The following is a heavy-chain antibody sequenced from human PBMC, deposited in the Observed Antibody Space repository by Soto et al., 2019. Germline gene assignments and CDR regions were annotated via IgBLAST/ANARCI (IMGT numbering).Heavy chain of an antibody. D-gene: IGHD3-3*02. J-gene: IGHJ5*02. CDR1: GDTFTNFD. Sequence: QVQLVQPGAEVRKPGASVKVSCKASGDTFTNFDFNWVRQPTGQGLEWIGWMRANSGDKGHAQKFQGRGSMTRDTSMSTAYMELSSLRAEDPAVYYCARYIYGQGFKAWGQGTLVFVSS. V-gene: IGHV1-8*01. CDR2: MRANSGDK. CDR3: ARYIYGQGFKA.